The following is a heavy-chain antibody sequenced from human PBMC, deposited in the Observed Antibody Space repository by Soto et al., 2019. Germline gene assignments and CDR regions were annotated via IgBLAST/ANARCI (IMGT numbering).Heavy chain of an antibody. Sequence: GGSLRLSCAASGFTFSSYWMSWVRQAPGKGLEWVANIKQDGSNKYYADSVKGRFTISRDNSKNTLYLQMNSLRAEDTAVYYCAKEYCSSTSCYVYYFDYWGQGTLVTVSP. J-gene: IGHJ4*02. CDR2: IKQDGSNK. V-gene: IGHV3-7*01. D-gene: IGHD2-2*01. CDR3: AKEYCSSTSCYVYYFDY. CDR1: GFTFSSYW.